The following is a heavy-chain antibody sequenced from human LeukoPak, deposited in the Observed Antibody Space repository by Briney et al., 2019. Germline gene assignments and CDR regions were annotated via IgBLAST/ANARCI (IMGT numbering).Heavy chain of an antibody. CDR1: GYTFTGYY. D-gene: IGHD3-10*01. Sequence: GASVTVSCKASGYTFTGYYTHWVRQAPGQGLEWMGWINPNSGGTNYAQKFQGRVTITRDTSISTAYMELSRLRSDATAVYYCARNPMVRGTPYDYCGQGTLVTVSS. J-gene: IGHJ4*02. CDR2: INPNSGGT. CDR3: ARNPMVRGTPYDY. V-gene: IGHV1-2*02.